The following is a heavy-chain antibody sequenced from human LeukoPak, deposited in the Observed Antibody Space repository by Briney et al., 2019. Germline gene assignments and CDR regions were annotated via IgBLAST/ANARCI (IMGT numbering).Heavy chain of an antibody. CDR3: ARSPYYDFWSGYYTGEDYFDY. J-gene: IGHJ4*02. CDR1: GFTFSSYA. CDR2: ISYDGSNK. Sequence: GGSLRLSCAASGFTFSSYAMHWVRQAPGKGLKWVAVISYDGSNKYYADSVKGRFTISRDNSKNTLYLQVNSLRAEDTAVYYCARSPYYDFWSGYYTGEDYFDYWGQGTLVTVSS. D-gene: IGHD3-3*01. V-gene: IGHV3-30-3*01.